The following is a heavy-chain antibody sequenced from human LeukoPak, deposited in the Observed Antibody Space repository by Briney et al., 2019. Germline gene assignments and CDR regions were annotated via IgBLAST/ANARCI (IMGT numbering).Heavy chain of an antibody. V-gene: IGHV4-39*01. CDR1: GHSISSSRHY. CDR3: ARHFSNFGIWAFDI. Sequence: PSETLSLTCTVSGHSISSSRHYWGWIRQPPGKGLEWIGTIYYSGTTYYNPSLKSRVTISVDTAKNQFSLKLSSVTAADTAVYYCARHFSNFGIWAFDIWGQGTMVTVSS. CDR2: IYYSGTT. J-gene: IGHJ3*02. D-gene: IGHD1-14*01.